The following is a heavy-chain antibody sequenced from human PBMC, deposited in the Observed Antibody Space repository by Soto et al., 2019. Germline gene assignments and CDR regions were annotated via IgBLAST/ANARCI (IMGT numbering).Heavy chain of an antibody. CDR3: ARKSRNAFDI. J-gene: IGHJ3*02. CDR2: IYHSGSA. CDR1: GDSISSGGYS. Sequence: QLQLQESGSGLVKPSQTLSLTCTVSGDSISSGGYSWSWIRQPPGKALKWIGYIYHSGSAYYNASLKSRVTISVDRSKNQFSLTLSSVTAADTAVYYCARKSRNAFDIWGQGTMVTVSS. V-gene: IGHV4-30-2*01.